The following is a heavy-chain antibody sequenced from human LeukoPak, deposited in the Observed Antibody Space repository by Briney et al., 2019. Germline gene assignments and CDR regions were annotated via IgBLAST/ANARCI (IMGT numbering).Heavy chain of an antibody. Sequence: GGSLRLSCTASGFTFGDYAMSWVRQAPGQGLEWVSAISGSGGSTYYAASVKGRFTISRDNSKNTLYLQMNSLRAEETAVYYCAKGADPMAYPLDYWGQGTLVTVSS. CDR3: AKGADPMAYPLDY. D-gene: IGHD5-24*01. J-gene: IGHJ4*02. CDR2: ISGSGGST. CDR1: GFTFGDYA. V-gene: IGHV3-23*01.